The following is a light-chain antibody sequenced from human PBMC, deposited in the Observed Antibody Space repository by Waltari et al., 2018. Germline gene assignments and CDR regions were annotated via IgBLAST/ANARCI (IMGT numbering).Light chain of an antibody. Sequence: EIVMTQSPVILSVSPGERATLSCRASQSINMNLARYQQKPGQAPRLLIYSASTRATGIPARLSGSGSGTEFTLAISSMQSEDFAVYFCQQYDDWPPYTFGQGTKLEIK. CDR1: QSINMN. CDR3: QQYDDWPPYT. CDR2: SAS. V-gene: IGKV3D-15*01. J-gene: IGKJ2*01.